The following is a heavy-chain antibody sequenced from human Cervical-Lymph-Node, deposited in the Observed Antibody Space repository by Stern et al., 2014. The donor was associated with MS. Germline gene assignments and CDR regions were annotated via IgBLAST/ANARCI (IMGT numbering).Heavy chain of an antibody. J-gene: IGHJ4*01. CDR1: GGTFSSYA. Sequence: VQLVESGAEVKKPGASVKVSCKASGGTFSSYAISWVRQAPGQGLEWMGGIIPNFGRANYAQKVQGRFTITADESTRTAYMELSSLRSEDTTVYYCSRGGGLSSWSLFDYWGQGTLVTVSS. CDR3: SRGGGLSSWSLFDY. D-gene: IGHD6-13*01. CDR2: IIPNFGRA. V-gene: IGHV1-69*01.